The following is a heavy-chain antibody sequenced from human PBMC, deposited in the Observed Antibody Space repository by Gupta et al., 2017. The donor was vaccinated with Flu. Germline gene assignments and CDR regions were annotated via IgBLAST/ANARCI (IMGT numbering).Heavy chain of an antibody. CDR1: SYG. V-gene: IGHV3-30*18. CDR2: ISNDGYNK. Sequence: SYGMHWVRQAPGNGLEWVAGISNDGYNKYYADSGKGRFTISRDNPKNTLYLQMNSLRAEDTAVYYCAKWGAPNSGRYYLDYWGQGTLVTVSS. D-gene: IGHD1-26*01. J-gene: IGHJ4*02. CDR3: AKWGAPNSGRYYLDY.